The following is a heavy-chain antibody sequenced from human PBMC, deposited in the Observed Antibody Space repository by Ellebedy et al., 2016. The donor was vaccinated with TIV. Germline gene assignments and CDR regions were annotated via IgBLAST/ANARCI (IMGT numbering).Heavy chain of an antibody. CDR3: AKDRRDIVVVVAATGVNWFDP. Sequence: GRFTISRDNARNSLYLQMNSLRAEDTAVYYCAKDRRDIVVVVAATGVNWFDPWGQGTLVTVSS. V-gene: IGHV3-11*05. J-gene: IGHJ5*02. D-gene: IGHD2-15*01.